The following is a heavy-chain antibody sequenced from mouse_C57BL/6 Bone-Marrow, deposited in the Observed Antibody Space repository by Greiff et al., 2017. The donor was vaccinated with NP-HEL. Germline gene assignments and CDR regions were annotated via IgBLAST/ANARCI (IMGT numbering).Heavy chain of an antibody. V-gene: IGHV1-52*01. CDR2: IDPSDSET. CDR1: GYTFTSYW. CDR3: ARSYYGSSLAWFAY. D-gene: IGHD1-1*01. Sequence: QVQLQQPGAELVRPGSSVKLSCKASGYTFTSYWMHWVKQRPIQGLEWIGNIDPSDSETHYNQKFKDKATLTVDKSSSTAYMQLSSLTSEDSAVYYCARSYYGSSLAWFAYGGQGTLVTVSA. J-gene: IGHJ3*01.